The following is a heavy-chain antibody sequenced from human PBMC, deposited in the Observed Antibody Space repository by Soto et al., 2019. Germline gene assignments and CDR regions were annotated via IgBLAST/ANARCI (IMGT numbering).Heavy chain of an antibody. Sequence: SVKVPCKASGGTFSSYAISWVRQAPGQGLEWMGGIIPIFGTANYAQKFQGRVTITADESTSTAYMELSSLRSEDTAVYYCASHRRYYYDSSGYAAGMDVWGQGTTVTVSS. CDR1: GGTFSSYA. J-gene: IGHJ6*02. D-gene: IGHD3-22*01. CDR3: ASHRRYYYDSSGYAAGMDV. CDR2: IIPIFGTA. V-gene: IGHV1-69*13.